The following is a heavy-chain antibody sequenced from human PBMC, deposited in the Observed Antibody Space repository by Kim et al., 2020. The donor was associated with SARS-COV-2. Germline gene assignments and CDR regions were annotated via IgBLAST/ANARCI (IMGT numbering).Heavy chain of an antibody. CDR2: ISYDGSNK. J-gene: IGHJ6*02. CDR3: ARDVGGQGGMDV. Sequence: GGSRRLSCAASGFTFSSYAMHWVRQAPGKGLEWVAVISYDGSNKYYADSVKGRFTISRDNSKNTLYLQMNSLRAEDTAVYYCARDVGGQGGMDVWGQGTT. D-gene: IGHD1-26*01. CDR1: GFTFSSYA. V-gene: IGHV3-30-3*01.